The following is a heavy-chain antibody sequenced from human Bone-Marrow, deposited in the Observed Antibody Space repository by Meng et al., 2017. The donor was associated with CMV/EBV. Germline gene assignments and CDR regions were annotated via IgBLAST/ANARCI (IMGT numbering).Heavy chain of an antibody. CDR2: IYYSGST. CDR1: GGSISSYY. Sequence: GSLRLSCTVSGGSISSYYWSWIRQPPGKGLEWIGYIYYSGSTNYNPSLKSRVTISVDTSKNQFSLKLSSVTAADTAVYYCARDTSSWSTLYNWFDPWGQGTLVTVSS. D-gene: IGHD6-13*01. V-gene: IGHV4-59*12. CDR3: ARDTSSWSTLYNWFDP. J-gene: IGHJ5*02.